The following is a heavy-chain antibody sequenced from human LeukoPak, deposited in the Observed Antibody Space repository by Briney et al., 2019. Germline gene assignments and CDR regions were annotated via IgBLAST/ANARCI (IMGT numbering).Heavy chain of an antibody. CDR1: GYRFSDSW. V-gene: IGHV5-51*01. CDR3: ARKESWQRPEDY. J-gene: IGHJ4*02. CDR2: IYPDDSET. Sequence: GESLKISCKGSGYRFSDSWIGWVRQRPGKGLEWTGAIYPDDSETIYSPSFQGQVTISADRSITTAYLQWSSLKASDTAIYYCARKESWQRPEDYWGQGTLVTVSP. D-gene: IGHD6-25*01.